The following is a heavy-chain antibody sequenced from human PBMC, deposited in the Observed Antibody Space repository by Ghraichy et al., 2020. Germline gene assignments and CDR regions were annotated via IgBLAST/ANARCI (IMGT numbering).Heavy chain of an antibody. CDR2: IYYSGST. CDR1: GGSISSSSYY. V-gene: IGHV4-39*01. Sequence: ESLNISCTVSGGSISSSSYYWGWIRQPPGKGLEWIGSIYYSGSTYYNPSLKSRVTISVDTSKNQFSLKLSSVTAADTAVYYCARQGGQLVPEYYMDVWGKGTTVTVSS. D-gene: IGHD6-13*01. CDR3: ARQGGQLVPEYYMDV. J-gene: IGHJ6*03.